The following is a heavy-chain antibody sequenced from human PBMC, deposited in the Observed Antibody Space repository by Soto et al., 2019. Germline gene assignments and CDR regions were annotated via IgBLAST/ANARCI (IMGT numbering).Heavy chain of an antibody. CDR2: INAGNGNT. J-gene: IGHJ5*02. Sequence: ASVKVSCKASGYTFTSYAMHWVRQAPGQRLEWMGWINAGNGNTKYSQKFQGRVTITRDTSASTAYMELSSLRSEDTAVYYCARWEGYCSSTSCLRNWFDPWGQGTLVTVSS. CDR1: GYTFTSYA. V-gene: IGHV1-3*01. D-gene: IGHD2-2*01. CDR3: ARWEGYCSSTSCLRNWFDP.